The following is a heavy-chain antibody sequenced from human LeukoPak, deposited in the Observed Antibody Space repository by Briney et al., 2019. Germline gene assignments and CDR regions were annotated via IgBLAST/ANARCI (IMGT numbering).Heavy chain of an antibody. CDR1: GYIFTTFS. V-gene: IGHV1-3*01. D-gene: IGHD3-3*01. Sequence: ASVKVSCKASGYIFTTFSIHWVRQAPGQRLEWMGWINAGNGNTKYSQKFQDRVTTTRDTSASTAYMEVSSLRSEDMAVYYCARGGYDFWSGSPHDYWGQGTLVTVSS. CDR3: ARGGYDFWSGSPHDY. CDR2: INAGNGNT. J-gene: IGHJ4*02.